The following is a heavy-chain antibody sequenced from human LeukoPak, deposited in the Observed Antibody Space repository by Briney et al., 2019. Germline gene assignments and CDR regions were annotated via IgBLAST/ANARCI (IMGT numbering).Heavy chain of an antibody. CDR2: IYYSGNT. J-gene: IGHJ4*02. Sequence: PSVTLSLTCTVSGDSISSSNYYWAWVRQPPGKGLEWIGSIYYSGNTYYGPSLKSRVTISVDTSKNQFSLNLNSVTAADTAVYYCARYRHAPEFEYWGQGTLVTVS. V-gene: IGHV4-39*01. D-gene: IGHD3-16*02. CDR1: GDSISSSNYY. CDR3: ARYRHAPEFEY.